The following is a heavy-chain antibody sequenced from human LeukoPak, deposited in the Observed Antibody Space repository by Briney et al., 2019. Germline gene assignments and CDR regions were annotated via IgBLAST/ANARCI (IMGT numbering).Heavy chain of an antibody. D-gene: IGHD6-25*01. CDR2: ISGDGGIT. J-gene: IGHJ2*01. CDR3: AKVWPSGWYSDL. CDR1: GFTFDDYA. V-gene: IGHV3-43*02. Sequence: GGSLRLSCAASGFTFDDYAIHWVRQAPGKGLEWVSLISGDGGITYYAGSVKGRFTISRDNSRNSLYLQMNSLRIEDTALYYCAKVWPSGWYSDLWGRGTLVTVSS.